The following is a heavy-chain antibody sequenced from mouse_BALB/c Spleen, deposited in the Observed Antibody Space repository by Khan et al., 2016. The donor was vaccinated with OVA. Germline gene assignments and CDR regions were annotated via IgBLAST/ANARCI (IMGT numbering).Heavy chain of an antibody. Sequence: EVELVESGGGLVQPGGSLKLSCATSGFTFSDYYMYWVRQTPEKRLEWVAYISNRGATTYYPDTLRGRFTISRDNAKNTLYLQMSRLKSEDTAIYYCGREGDDGGLAYWGQGTLVTVSA. CDR1: GFTFSDYY. CDR3: GREGDDGGLAY. D-gene: IGHD2-3*01. J-gene: IGHJ3*01. CDR2: ISNRGATT. V-gene: IGHV5-12*02.